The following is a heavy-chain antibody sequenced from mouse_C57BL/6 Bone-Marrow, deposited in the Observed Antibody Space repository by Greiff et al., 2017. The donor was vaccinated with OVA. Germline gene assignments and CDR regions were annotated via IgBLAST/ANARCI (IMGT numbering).Heavy chain of an antibody. CDR2: IDPENGDT. CDR1: GFNIKDDY. CDR3: TNYYGSKAY. Sequence: EVQLQESGAELVRPGASVKLSCTASGFNIKDDYMHWVKQRPEQGLEWIGWIDPENGDTEYASKFQGKATITAETSSNTAYLQLSSLTSEDTAVYYCTNYYGSKAYWGQGTTLTVSS. J-gene: IGHJ2*01. D-gene: IGHD1-1*01. V-gene: IGHV14-4*01.